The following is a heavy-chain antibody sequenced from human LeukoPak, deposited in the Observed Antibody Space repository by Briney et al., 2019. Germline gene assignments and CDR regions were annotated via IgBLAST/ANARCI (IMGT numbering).Heavy chain of an antibody. D-gene: IGHD6-13*01. J-gene: IGHJ4*02. CDR1: GYSISSGYY. CDR3: ARAKDRYSSSWEYFDY. V-gene: IGHV4-38-2*01. Sequence: SETLSLTCAVSGYSISSGYYWGWIRQPPGKGLEWIGSIYHSGSTYYNPSLKSRVTISVDTSKNQFSLKLSSVTAADTAVYYCARAKDRYSSSWEYFDYWGQGTPVTVSS. CDR2: IYHSGST.